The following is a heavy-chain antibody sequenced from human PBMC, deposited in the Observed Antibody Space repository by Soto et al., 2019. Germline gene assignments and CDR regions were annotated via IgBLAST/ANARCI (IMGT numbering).Heavy chain of an antibody. CDR3: ARGEQLVLYYYYGMDV. CDR1: GLTFSRYW. D-gene: IGHD6-6*01. V-gene: IGHV3-7*03. Sequence: GGSLRLSCAASGLTFSRYWMSWVRQAPGKGLEWVANIKQDGSEKYYVDSVKGRFTISRDNAKNSLYLQMNSLRAEDTAVYYCARGEQLVLYYYYGMDVWGQGTTVTVS. J-gene: IGHJ6*02. CDR2: IKQDGSEK.